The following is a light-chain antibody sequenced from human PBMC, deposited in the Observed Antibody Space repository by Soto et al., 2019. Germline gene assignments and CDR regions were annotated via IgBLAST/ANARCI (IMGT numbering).Light chain of an antibody. CDR2: LNSDGSH. CDR1: SGHSSYA. Sequence: QSVLTQSPSASASLGASVKLTCTLSSGHSSYAIARHQQQPEKGPRYLMKLNSDGSHSKGDGIPDRFSGSSSGAERYLTISSLQSEDEADYYCQTWGTGIRVFGGGTQLTVL. CDR3: QTWGTGIRV. V-gene: IGLV4-69*01. J-gene: IGLJ2*01.